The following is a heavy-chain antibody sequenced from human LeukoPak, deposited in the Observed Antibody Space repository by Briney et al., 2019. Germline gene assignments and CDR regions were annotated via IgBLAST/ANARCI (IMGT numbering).Heavy chain of an antibody. CDR2: IRSKGYSGTT. J-gene: IGHJ4*02. V-gene: IGHV3-49*04. D-gene: IGHD3-22*01. CDR1: GFTFGDYA. CDR3: TREENYYHSSGYYYVWDY. Sequence: GGSLRLSCTASGFTFGDYAMSWVRQAPGKGLEWVGFIRSKGYSGTTEYAASVKGRFTISRDDSKSIAYLQMNSLKTEDTAVYYCTREENYYHSSGYYYVWDYWGQGTLVTVSS.